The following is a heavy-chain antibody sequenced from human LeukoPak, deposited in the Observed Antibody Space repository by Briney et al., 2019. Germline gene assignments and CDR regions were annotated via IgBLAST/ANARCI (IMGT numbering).Heavy chain of an antibody. CDR2: ISGSGGST. CDR1: GFTFSSYA. CDR3: AKDLGGGYYDFWSGYFLSPFDY. D-gene: IGHD3-3*01. J-gene: IGHJ4*02. V-gene: IGHV3-23*01. Sequence: GGSLRLSCATSGFTFSSYAMSWVRQAPGKGLEWVSAISGSGGSTYYADSVKGRFTISRDNSKNTLYLQMNSLRAEDTAVYYCAKDLGGGYYDFWSGYFLSPFDYWGQGTLVTVSS.